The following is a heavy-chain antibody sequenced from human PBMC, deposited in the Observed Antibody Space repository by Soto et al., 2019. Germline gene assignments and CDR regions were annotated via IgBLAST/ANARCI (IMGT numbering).Heavy chain of an antibody. V-gene: IGHV1-69*13. CDR3: ARGHERITIFGVVIIPPYYYYYYGMDV. CDR2: IIPIFGTA. Sequence: ASVKVSCKASGGTFSSYAISGVRQAPGQGLEWMGGIIPIFGTANYAQKFQGRVTITADESTSTAYMELSSLRSEDTAVYYCARGHERITIFGVVIIPPYYYYYYGMDVWGQGTTVTVSS. J-gene: IGHJ6*02. D-gene: IGHD3-3*01. CDR1: GGTFSSYA.